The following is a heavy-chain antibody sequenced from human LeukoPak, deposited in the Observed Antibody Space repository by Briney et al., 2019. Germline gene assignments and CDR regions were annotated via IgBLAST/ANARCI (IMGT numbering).Heavy chain of an antibody. J-gene: IGHJ4*02. CDR3: ATVSDSSGYYYANDY. CDR2: ISSSSSYI. CDR1: GFTFSSYS. D-gene: IGHD3-22*01. Sequence: GGSLRLSCAASGFTFSSYSMNWVRQAPGKGLEWVSSISSSSSYIYYADSVKGRFTISRDNAKNSLYLQMNSLRAEDTAVYYCATVSDSSGYYYANDYWGQGTLVTVSS. V-gene: IGHV3-21*01.